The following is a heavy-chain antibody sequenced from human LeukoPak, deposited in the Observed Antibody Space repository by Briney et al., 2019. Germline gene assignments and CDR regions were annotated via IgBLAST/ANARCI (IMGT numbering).Heavy chain of an antibody. V-gene: IGHV4-31*03. D-gene: IGHD4-17*01. CDR3: ARVNGDYGDY. Sequence: SETLSLTCTVSGGSISSSSYYWSWIRQHPGKGLEWIGYIYYSGSTYYNPSLKSRVTISVDTSKNQFSLKLSSVTAADTAVYYCARVNGDYGDYWGQGTLVTVSS. CDR2: IYYSGST. J-gene: IGHJ4*02. CDR1: GGSISSSSYY.